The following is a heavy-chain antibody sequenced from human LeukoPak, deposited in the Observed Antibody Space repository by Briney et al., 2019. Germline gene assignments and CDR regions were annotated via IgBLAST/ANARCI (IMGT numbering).Heavy chain of an antibody. CDR1: GGSISSSNYY. D-gene: IGHD6-19*01. CDR3: ARKPKQWLVRSTINWFDP. Sequence: SETLSLTCTVSGGSISSSNYYWGWIRQPPGKGLEWIGSIHYSGSTYYNPSLESRVTISVDTSKNQFSLKLSSVTAADTAVYYCARKPKQWLVRSTINWFDPWGQGTLVTVSS. V-gene: IGHV4-39*01. CDR2: IHYSGST. J-gene: IGHJ5*02.